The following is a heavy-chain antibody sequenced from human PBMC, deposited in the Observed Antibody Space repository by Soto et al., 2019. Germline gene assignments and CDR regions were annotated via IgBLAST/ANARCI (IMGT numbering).Heavy chain of an antibody. CDR1: GYTFTSYA. CDR2: INAGNGNT. Sequence: QVQLVQSGAEVKKPGASVKVSCKASGYTFTSYAMHWVRQAPGQRLEWMGWINAGNGNTKYSQKFQGRVTITRDTSASTAYMELSSLRSEDTAVYYCARDPLYSSGWSTSWLDYWGQGTLVTVSS. D-gene: IGHD6-19*01. CDR3: ARDPLYSSGWSTSWLDY. J-gene: IGHJ4*02. V-gene: IGHV1-3*01.